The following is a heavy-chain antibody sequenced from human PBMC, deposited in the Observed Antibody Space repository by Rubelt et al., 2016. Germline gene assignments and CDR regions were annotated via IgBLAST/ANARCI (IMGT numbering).Heavy chain of an antibody. CDR3: ATDSAVAGTHDY. D-gene: IGHD6-19*01. J-gene: IGHJ4*02. V-gene: IGHV3-30*04. CDR2: ISYDGSNK. Sequence: VQLVESGGGLVQPGGSLRLSCAASGFTFSSYAMHWVRQAPGKGLEWVAVISYDGSNKYYADSVKGRFTISRDNSKNTLYLQMDSLRAEDTAVYYCATDSAVAGTHDYWGQGTLVTVSS. CDR1: GFTFSSYA.